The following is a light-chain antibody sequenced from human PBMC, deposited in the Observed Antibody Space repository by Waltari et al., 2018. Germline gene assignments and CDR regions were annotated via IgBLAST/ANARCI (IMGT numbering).Light chain of an antibody. J-gene: IGKJ1*01. V-gene: IGKV1-NL1*01. CDR1: QVIRDS. Sequence: DIQMTQSPPSLSASVGDRVTITCRASQVIRDSLAWYQQKPGKAPKLLLYAASKLESGVPSRFSGDGSGTDYTLTITSLQPEDFATYFCQQYNSVPRTFGQGTKVEIK. CDR2: AAS. CDR3: QQYNSVPRT.